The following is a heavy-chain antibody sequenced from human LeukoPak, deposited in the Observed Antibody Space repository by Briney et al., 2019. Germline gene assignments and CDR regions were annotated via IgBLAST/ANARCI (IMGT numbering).Heavy chain of an antibody. Sequence: GGSLRLSCAASGFTFTSYTMHWVRQAPGKGLEWVAATSYDGGNKYYADSVKGRFTISGDNSKNTLYLQMNSLRAEDTAVYFCARKSLWFKYYDYWGQGMLVTVSS. CDR1: GFTFTSYT. V-gene: IGHV3-30*04. J-gene: IGHJ4*02. CDR2: TSYDGGNK. CDR3: ARKSLWFKYYDY. D-gene: IGHD3-10*01.